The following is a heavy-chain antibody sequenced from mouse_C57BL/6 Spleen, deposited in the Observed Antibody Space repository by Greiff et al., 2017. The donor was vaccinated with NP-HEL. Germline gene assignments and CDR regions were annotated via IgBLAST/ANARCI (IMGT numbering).Heavy chain of an antibody. V-gene: IGHV2-2*01. CDR3: ARKGIYYYGSSSYAMDY. D-gene: IGHD1-1*01. CDR2: IWSGGST. CDR1: GFSLTSYG. Sequence: VKLVESGPGLVQPSQSLSITCTVSGFSLTSYGVHWVRQSPGKGLEWLGVIWSGGSTDYNAAFISRLSISKDNSKSQVFFKMNSLQADDTAIYYCARKGIYYYGSSSYAMDYWGQGTSVTVSS. J-gene: IGHJ4*01.